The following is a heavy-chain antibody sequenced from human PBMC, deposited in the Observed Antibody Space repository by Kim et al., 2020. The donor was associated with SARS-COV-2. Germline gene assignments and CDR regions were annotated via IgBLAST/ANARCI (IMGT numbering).Heavy chain of an antibody. V-gene: IGHV4-30-4*01. J-gene: IGHJ4*02. CDR3: ARLSRGPWRLDY. CDR1: GGSIRSADYH. CDR2: FYAIGSI. Sequence: SETLSLTCTVSGGSIRSADYHWGWIRQPPGKGLEWIGYFYAIGSIFYNPSLKSRVAISFDTSKNQFSVNLNSVTAADTAVYYCARLSRGPWRLDYWGQGILVTVSS. D-gene: IGHD3-10*01.